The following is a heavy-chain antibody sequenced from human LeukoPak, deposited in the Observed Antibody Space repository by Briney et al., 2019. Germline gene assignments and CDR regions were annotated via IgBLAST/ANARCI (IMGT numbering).Heavy chain of an antibody. D-gene: IGHD3-10*01. CDR3: ARGPPRSYGSGSYWFDP. V-gene: IGHV4-30-4*01. CDR1: GGSTSSGDYY. Sequence: SETLSLTCTVSGGSTSSGDYYWSWIRQPPGKGLEWIGYIYYSGSTYYNPSLKSRVTISVDTSKNQFSLKLSSVTAADTAVYYCARGPPRSYGSGSYWFDPWGQGTLVTVSS. CDR2: IYYSGST. J-gene: IGHJ5*02.